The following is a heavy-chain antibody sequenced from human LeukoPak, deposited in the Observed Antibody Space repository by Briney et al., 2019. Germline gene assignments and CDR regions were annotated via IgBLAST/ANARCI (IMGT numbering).Heavy chain of an antibody. J-gene: IGHJ4*02. V-gene: IGHV3-15*01. D-gene: IGHD3-10*01. CDR2: IKSKTEGGTT. CDR1: VFTFSNAW. CDR3: TTASCPGPIWYGETYYFDY. Sequence: PGGSLRLSCAASVFTFSNAWMSRVRQAPGKGLEWVGRIKSKTEGGTTDYAAPVKGRFTISRDDSKNTLYLQMNSLKTEDTAVYYCTTASCPGPIWYGETYYFDYWGQGTLVTVSS.